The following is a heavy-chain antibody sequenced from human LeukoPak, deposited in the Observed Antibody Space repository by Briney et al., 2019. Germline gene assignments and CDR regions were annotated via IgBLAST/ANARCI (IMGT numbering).Heavy chain of an antibody. CDR1: GGSFSGYY. V-gene: IGHV4-34*01. J-gene: IGHJ6*02. Sequence: PSETLSLTCAVYGGSFSGYYWSWIRQPPGKGLEWIGEINHSGSTNYNPSLKSRVTISVDTSKNQFSLKLSSVTAADTAVYYCARILPGSYYYYYYYGMDVWGQGTTVTVSS. D-gene: IGHD3-10*01. CDR3: ARILPGSYYYYYYYGMDV. CDR2: INHSGST.